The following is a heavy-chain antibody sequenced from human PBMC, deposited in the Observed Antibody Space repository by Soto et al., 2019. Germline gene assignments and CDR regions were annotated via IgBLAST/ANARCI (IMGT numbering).Heavy chain of an antibody. CDR1: GGSISSGGYY. V-gene: IGHV4-31*03. Sequence: QVQLQESGPGLVKPSQTLSLTCTVSGGSISSGGYYWSWIRQHPGKGLEWIGYIYYSGSTYYNPSLKGRVTISVDTSKNQFSLKMSTVTAADTAVYYCASASKTTVTTYYYYYYMDVWGKGTTVTVSS. CDR3: ASASKTTVTTYYYYYYMDV. D-gene: IGHD4-4*01. CDR2: IYYSGST. J-gene: IGHJ6*03.